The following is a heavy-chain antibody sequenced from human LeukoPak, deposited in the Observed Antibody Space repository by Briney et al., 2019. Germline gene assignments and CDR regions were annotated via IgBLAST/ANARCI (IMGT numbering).Heavy chain of an antibody. D-gene: IGHD2-21*02. CDR1: GGTFSIYA. CDR3: ARSANTDGGDGYYFDY. CDR2: IIPIFGTA. J-gene: IGHJ4*02. Sequence: ASVKVSCKASGGTFSIYAISWVRQAPGQGLEWMGGIIPIFGTANYAQKFQGRVTITADKSTSTAYMELSSLRSEDTAVYYCARSANTDGGDGYYFDYWGQGTLVTVSS. V-gene: IGHV1-69*06.